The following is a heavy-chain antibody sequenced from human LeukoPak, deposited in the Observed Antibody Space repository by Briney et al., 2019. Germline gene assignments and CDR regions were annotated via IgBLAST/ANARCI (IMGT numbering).Heavy chain of an antibody. V-gene: IGHV4-59*01. J-gene: IGHJ5*02. Sequence: PSETLSLTCTVSGGSISSYYWSWIRQPPGKGLEWIGYIYYSGSTNYNPSLKSRVTISVDTSKNQFSLKLSSVTAADTAVYYCALGSSWGFPTVWFDPWGQGTLVTVSS. CDR3: ALGSSWGFPTVWFDP. D-gene: IGHD6-13*01. CDR2: IYYSGST. CDR1: GGSISSYY.